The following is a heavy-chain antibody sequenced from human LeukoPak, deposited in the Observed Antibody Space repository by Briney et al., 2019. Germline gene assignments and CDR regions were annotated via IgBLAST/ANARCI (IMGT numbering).Heavy chain of an antibody. V-gene: IGHV4-30-2*01. Sequence: ASQTLSLTCAVSGASISSGAYSWSWIRQPPGKGLEWIGYIFHSGSTYYNPSLKSRVTISVDRSKNQFSLKLSSVTAADTAAYYCARGGPWFGFNWFDPWGQGTLVTVSS. CDR1: GASISSGAYS. J-gene: IGHJ5*02. D-gene: IGHD3-10*01. CDR3: ARGGPWFGFNWFDP. CDR2: IFHSGST.